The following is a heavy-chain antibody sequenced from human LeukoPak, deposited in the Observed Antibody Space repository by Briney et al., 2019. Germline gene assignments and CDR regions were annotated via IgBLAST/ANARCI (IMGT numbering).Heavy chain of an antibody. CDR3: AKHIVAGISYYFEH. V-gene: IGHV3-23*01. CDR1: GLAFSGYA. J-gene: IGHJ4*02. CDR2: ISGSGGSA. Sequence: GRSLRLSCAASGLAFSGYAMSWVRQAPGKGLEWVSGISGSGGSAYYADSVKGRFTISRDNSKNILYLQMKNLRVEHTAVYYCAKHIVAGISYYFEHWGQGIPVTVSS. D-gene: IGHD6-19*01.